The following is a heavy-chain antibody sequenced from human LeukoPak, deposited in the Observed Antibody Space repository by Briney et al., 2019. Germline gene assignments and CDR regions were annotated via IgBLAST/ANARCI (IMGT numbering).Heavy chain of an antibody. J-gene: IGHJ4*02. CDR3: ASTTYYYDSSGYPERDFDY. D-gene: IGHD3-22*01. V-gene: IGHV4-34*09. CDR1: GGSFSGYY. Sequence: PSETLSLTCAVYGGSFSGYYWSWIRQPPGKGLEWIGYIYYSGSTYYNPSLKSRVTISVDTSKNQFSLKLSSVTAADTAVYYCASTTYYYDSSGYPERDFDYWGQGTLVTVSP. CDR2: IYYSGST.